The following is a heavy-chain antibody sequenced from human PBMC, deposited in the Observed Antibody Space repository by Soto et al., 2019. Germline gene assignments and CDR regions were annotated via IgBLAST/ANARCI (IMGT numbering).Heavy chain of an antibody. CDR2: IWYDGSVK. J-gene: IGHJ3*02. Sequence: QVQLVESGGGVVQPGSSLRLSCATSGFTFSHHAMHWVRQAPGKGLQWVAQIWYDGSVKNYADSMKGRFTISRDSPKNTLFLQMNSLRVEDTAVYYCARDGQQLAPYVFDIWGQGTLVIVSS. D-gene: IGHD6-13*01. CDR1: GFTFSHHA. CDR3: ARDGQQLAPYVFDI. V-gene: IGHV3-33*01.